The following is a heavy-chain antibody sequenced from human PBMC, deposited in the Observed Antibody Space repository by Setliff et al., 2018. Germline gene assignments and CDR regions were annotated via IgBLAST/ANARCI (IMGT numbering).Heavy chain of an antibody. J-gene: IGHJ4*02. CDR2: IKQDGSEK. CDR3: ARDGGDYFPLDY. Sequence: PGGSLRLSCAASGFTFSSYSMNWVRQAPGKGLEWVANIKQDGSEKYYVDSVKGRFTISRDNAKNSLYLQMNSLRAEDTAVYYCARDGGDYFPLDYWGLGTLVTVSS. D-gene: IGHD4-17*01. CDR1: GFTFSSYS. V-gene: IGHV3-7*01.